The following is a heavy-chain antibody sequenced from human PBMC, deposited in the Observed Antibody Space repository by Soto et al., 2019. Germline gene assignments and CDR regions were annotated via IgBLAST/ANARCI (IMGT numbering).Heavy chain of an antibody. CDR1: GYTFTSYD. V-gene: IGHV1-8*01. Sequence: QVQLVQSGAELKKPGASVKVSCKASGYTFTSYDINWVRQATGQGLEWLGWMNPNSGNTGYAQKVQGRVTMTRNTSIGTAYMELSSLRSEDTAVYYCAGAIAVASTGFDYWGQGTLVTVSS. D-gene: IGHD6-19*01. CDR2: MNPNSGNT. CDR3: AGAIAVASTGFDY. J-gene: IGHJ4*02.